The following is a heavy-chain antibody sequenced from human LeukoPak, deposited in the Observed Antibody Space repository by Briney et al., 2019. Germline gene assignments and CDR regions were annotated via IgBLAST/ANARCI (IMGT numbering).Heavy chain of an antibody. D-gene: IGHD3-3*01. V-gene: IGHV3-23*01. J-gene: IGHJ4*02. CDR1: GFTFSSYA. CDR3: AKAKYYDFWSGYYPDY. Sequence: GGSLRPSCAASGFTFSSYAMSWVRQAPGKGLEWVSAISGSGGSTYYADSVKGRFTISRDNSKNTLYLQMNSLRAEDTAVYYCAKAKYYDFWSGYYPDYWGQGTLVTVSS. CDR2: ISGSGGST.